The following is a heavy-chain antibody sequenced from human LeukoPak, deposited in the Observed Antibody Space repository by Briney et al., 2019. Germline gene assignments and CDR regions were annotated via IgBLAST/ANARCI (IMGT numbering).Heavy chain of an antibody. CDR2: VNLQGST. Sequence: TLSLTCGVSGGSITNTNYWTWVRQPPGKGLEWIGEVNLQGSTNYNPSLMGRVAISVDTSENHISLQLTSVTAADTAVYYCARDLKTSGWYGDFDYWGQGTLVTVSS. CDR3: ARDLKTSGWYGDFDY. J-gene: IGHJ4*02. CDR1: GGSITNTNY. D-gene: IGHD6-19*01. V-gene: IGHV4-4*02.